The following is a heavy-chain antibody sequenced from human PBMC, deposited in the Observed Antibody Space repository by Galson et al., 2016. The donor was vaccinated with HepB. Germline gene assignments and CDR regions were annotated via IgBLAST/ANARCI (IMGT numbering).Heavy chain of an antibody. CDR2: IYSGGRT. Sequence: SLRFSCAVSGFTINNNYMSWVRQAPGKGLEWVSLIYSGGRTDYADSVKGRFTISRDNSKNTLYLQMNSLRAEDTAVYYCAAGNYVVVDWGQGTLVTLSS. J-gene: IGHJ4*02. CDR1: GFTINNNY. CDR3: AAGNYVVVD. D-gene: IGHD2-15*01. V-gene: IGHV3-53*01.